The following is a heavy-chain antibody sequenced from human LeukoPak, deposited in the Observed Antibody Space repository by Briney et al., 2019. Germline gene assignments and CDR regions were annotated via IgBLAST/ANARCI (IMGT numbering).Heavy chain of an antibody. V-gene: IGHV3-23*01. CDR2: ISGSGAST. CDR3: AKGSTFYYDSSVYYFYIDV. CDR1: GFTFSSCA. Sequence: PGGSLRLSCAASGFTFSSCAMSWVRQAPGKGLEWVPFISGSGASTYYADSVKGQFIISRDNSRNTLHLQMDSLRSEDTAVYYCAKGSTFYYDSSVYYFYIDVWGKGTTVTVSS. D-gene: IGHD3-22*01. J-gene: IGHJ6*03.